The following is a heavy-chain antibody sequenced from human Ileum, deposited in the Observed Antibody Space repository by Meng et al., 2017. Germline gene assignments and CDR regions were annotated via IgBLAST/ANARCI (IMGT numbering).Heavy chain of an antibody. CDR3: AKNTHPGFDV. CDR1: GASVSSSSDA. V-gene: IGHV6-1*01. Sequence: QVQLQQSGPGLVRPSQTLSLTCAISGASVSSSSDAWNWIRQSPSRGLEWLGRTYYRSKWYYGYAVSQRSRLTINPDTSKNQFSLQLNSVTPEDTAVYYCAKNTHPGFDVWGQGTMVTVSS. CDR2: TYYRSKWYY. J-gene: IGHJ3*01.